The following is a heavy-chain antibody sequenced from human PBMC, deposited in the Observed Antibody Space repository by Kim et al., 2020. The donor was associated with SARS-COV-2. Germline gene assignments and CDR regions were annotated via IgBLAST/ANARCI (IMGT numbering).Heavy chain of an antibody. CDR1: GYTFTAYY. V-gene: IGHV1-2*06. J-gene: IGHJ4*02. Sequence: VKVSCKTSGYTFTAYYIHWVRQAPGQGLEWMGRINPNSGGRNYAQKFQGRVTMTRDTSISTAYMELRSLTSDDTAVYYCARDQAAVAGNFDYWGQGILVTVSS. CDR2: INPNSGGR. D-gene: IGHD6-19*01. CDR3: ARDQAAVAGNFDY.